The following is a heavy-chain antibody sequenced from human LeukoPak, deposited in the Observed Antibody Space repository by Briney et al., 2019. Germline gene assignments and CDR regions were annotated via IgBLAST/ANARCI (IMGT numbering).Heavy chain of an antibody. D-gene: IGHD3-22*01. CDR1: GGTFSSYA. Sequence: GASVKVSCKASGGTFSSYAITWVRQAPGQGLEWMGGIIPIFGTANYAQKFQGRVTITADESTSTAYMKLSSLRSGDTAVYYCARDLRNYDSSGEFDPWGQGTLVTVSS. CDR3: ARDLRNYDSSGEFDP. V-gene: IGHV1-69*13. J-gene: IGHJ5*02. CDR2: IIPIFGTA.